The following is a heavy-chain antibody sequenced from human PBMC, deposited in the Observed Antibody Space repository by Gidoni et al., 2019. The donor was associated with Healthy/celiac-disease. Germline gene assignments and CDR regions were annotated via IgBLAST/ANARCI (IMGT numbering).Heavy chain of an antibody. D-gene: IGHD6-19*01. J-gene: IGHJ4*02. V-gene: IGHV3-48*02. Sequence: EVQLVESGGGLVQPGGSLRPSCAASGFTFSSYSMNWVRQAPGKGLEWVSYISSSSSTIYYADSVKGRFTISRDNAKNSLYLQMNSLRDEDTAVYYCARYHIAVAGEIFDYWGQGTLVTVSS. CDR1: GFTFSSYS. CDR2: ISSSSSTI. CDR3: ARYHIAVAGEIFDY.